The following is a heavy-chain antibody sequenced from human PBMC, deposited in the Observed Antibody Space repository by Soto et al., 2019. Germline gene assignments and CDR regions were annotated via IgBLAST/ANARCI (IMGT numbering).Heavy chain of an antibody. Sequence: GSLRLSCAASGFTFSDYGMHWVRQAPGKGLEWVALISFGGINKYYADSVKGRFTISRDNSKNTLYLQMDSLRAEDTAIYYCVKTYYLCSGREHRPHFDDWGQGSLVTVSS. CDR3: VKTYYLCSGREHRPHFDD. D-gene: IGHD3-10*01. J-gene: IGHJ4*02. V-gene: IGHV3-30*03. CDR2: ISFGGINK. CDR1: GFTFSDYG.